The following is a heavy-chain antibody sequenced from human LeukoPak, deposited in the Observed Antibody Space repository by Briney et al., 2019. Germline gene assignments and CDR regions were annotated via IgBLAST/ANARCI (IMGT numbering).Heavy chain of an antibody. V-gene: IGHV4-59*01. CDR1: GGSISSYY. CDR2: IYYSGST. J-gene: IGHJ2*01. Sequence: SETLSLTCSVSGGSISSYYWSWIRQPPGKGLEWIGYIYYSGSTNYNPSLKSRVTISVDTSKNQFSLKLSSVTAADTAVYYCARDLSPNWYFDLWGRGTLVTVSS. CDR3: ARDLSPNWYFDL.